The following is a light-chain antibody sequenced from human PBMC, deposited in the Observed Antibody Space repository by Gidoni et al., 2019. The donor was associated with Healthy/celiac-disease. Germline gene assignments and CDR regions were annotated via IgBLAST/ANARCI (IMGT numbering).Light chain of an antibody. V-gene: IGKV3-20*01. CDR3: QQYGSSPKIT. CDR2: GAS. CDR1: QSVSSSY. J-gene: IGKJ5*01. Sequence: EIVLTQSPGTLSLSPGERATLSCRASQSVSSSYLAWYQQKPGQAPRPLIYGASSRATGIPDRFSGSGSGTDFTLTISRLEPEDFAVYYCQQYGSSPKITFXQXTRLEIK.